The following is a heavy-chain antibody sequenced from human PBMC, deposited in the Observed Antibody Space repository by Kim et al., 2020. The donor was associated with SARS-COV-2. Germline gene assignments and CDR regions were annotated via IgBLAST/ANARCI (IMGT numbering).Heavy chain of an antibody. CDR1: GYTFTGSY. Sequence: ASVKVSCKASGYTFTGSYMHWVRQAPGQGLEWMGRINPNSGGTNYAQKYQGRVTMTRDTSISTAYMELSRLRSDDTAVYYCARSPTCGGDCYFLYYYYYYGMDVWGQGTTVTVSS. J-gene: IGHJ6*02. CDR3: ARSPTCGGDCYFLYYYYYYGMDV. D-gene: IGHD2-21*02. V-gene: IGHV1-2*06. CDR2: INPNSGGT.